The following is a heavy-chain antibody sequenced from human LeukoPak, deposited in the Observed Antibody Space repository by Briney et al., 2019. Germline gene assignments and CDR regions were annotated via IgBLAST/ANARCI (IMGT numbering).Heavy chain of an antibody. CDR1: GFTFSSYD. CDR3: AKCSTTCYGNWFDP. CDR2: ISGSGDNT. J-gene: IGHJ5*02. V-gene: IGHV3-23*01. Sequence: GGSLRLSCAASGFTFSSYDMSWVRQAPGKGLQWVSAISGSGDNTEYTDSVKGRVTISRDNSKNTLYLQMSSLRAEDTAVYYCAKCSTTCYGNWFDPWGQGTLVTVSS. D-gene: IGHD2-2*01.